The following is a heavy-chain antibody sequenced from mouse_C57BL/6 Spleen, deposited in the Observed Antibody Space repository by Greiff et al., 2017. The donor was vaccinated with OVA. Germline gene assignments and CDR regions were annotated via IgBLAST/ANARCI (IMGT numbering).Heavy chain of an antibody. CDR1: GFTFSDYG. CDR3: ARPEYEGVMDY. Sequence: DVMLVESGGGLVKPGGSLKLSCAASGFTFSDYGMHWVRQAPEKGLEWVAYISSGSSTIYYAETVKGRFTISRDNAKNTLFLQMTSLRFEDTAMYYCARPEYEGVMDYWGQGTSVTVSS. CDR2: ISSGSSTI. D-gene: IGHD2-3*01. V-gene: IGHV5-17*01. J-gene: IGHJ4*01.